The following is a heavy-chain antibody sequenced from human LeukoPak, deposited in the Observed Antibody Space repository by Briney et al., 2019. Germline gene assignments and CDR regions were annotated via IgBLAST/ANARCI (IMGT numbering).Heavy chain of an antibody. CDR3: ARLCPTRASTGPEGDS. J-gene: IGHJ4*02. Sequence: SETLSLTCTVSGASININTHFWGWIRQPPGKGLEWIGSINYSGTTYYSLSLKSRVTISIDTSKNQFSLNPSSVTAADTALYYCARLCPTRASTGPEGDSWGQGTLVTVSS. V-gene: IGHV4-39*01. D-gene: IGHD1-1*01. CDR1: GASININTHF. CDR2: INYSGTT.